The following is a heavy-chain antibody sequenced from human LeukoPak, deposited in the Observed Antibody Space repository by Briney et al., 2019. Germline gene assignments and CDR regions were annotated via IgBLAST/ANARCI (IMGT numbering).Heavy chain of an antibody. D-gene: IGHD2-21*01. V-gene: IGHV3-7*05. Sequence: GGSLRLSCAASGLTFSRYWMSWVRQAPGKGLEWVARIKEDGSEKNYLGSVKGRFTISRDNAQNSLDLQMNSLRAEDTAVYYCVKNGISFDDRGQGTLVTVSS. J-gene: IGHJ4*02. CDR1: GLTFSRYW. CDR2: IKEDGSEK. CDR3: VKNGISFDD.